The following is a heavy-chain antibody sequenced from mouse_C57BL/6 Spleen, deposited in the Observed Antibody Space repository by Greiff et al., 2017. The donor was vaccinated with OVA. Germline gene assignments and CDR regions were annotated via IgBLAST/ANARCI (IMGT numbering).Heavy chain of an antibody. CDR2: IYPSDSET. CDR3: ARPDYYGSSPYYFDD. Sequence: VQLQQPGAELVRPGSSVKLSCKASGYTFTSYWMDWVKQRPGQGLEWIGNIYPSDSETHYNQKFKDKATLTVDKSSSTAYMQLSSLTSEDSAVYYCARPDYYGSSPYYFDDWGQGTTLTVSS. J-gene: IGHJ2*01. D-gene: IGHD1-1*01. V-gene: IGHV1-61*01. CDR1: GYTFTSYW.